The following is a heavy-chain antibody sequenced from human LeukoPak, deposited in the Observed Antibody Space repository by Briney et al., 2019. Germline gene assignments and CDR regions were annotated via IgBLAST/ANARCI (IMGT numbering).Heavy chain of an antibody. D-gene: IGHD6-13*01. J-gene: IGHJ6*02. Sequence: SETLSLTCAVYGRSFSGYYWSWIRQPPGKGLEWIGEINHSGSTNYNPSLKSRVTISVDTSKNQFSLKLSSVTAADTAVYYCARAEYSSSHRDDYYYYGMDVWGQGTTVTVSS. CDR3: ARAEYSSSHRDDYYYYGMDV. V-gene: IGHV4-34*01. CDR1: GRSFSGYY. CDR2: INHSGST.